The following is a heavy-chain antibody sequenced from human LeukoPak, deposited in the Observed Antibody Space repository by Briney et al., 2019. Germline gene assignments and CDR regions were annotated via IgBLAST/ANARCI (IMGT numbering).Heavy chain of an antibody. Sequence: GGSLRLSCAASGFTFSSYAMSWVRQAPGKGLEWGSAISGSGGSTYYADSVKGRFTISRENYKNTLYLQMNSLRAEDTAVYYCARGQEAATHWGQGTLVTVSS. CDR1: GFTFSSYA. CDR3: ARGQEAATH. CDR2: ISGSGGST. D-gene: IGHD3-10*01. V-gene: IGHV3-23*01. J-gene: IGHJ1*01.